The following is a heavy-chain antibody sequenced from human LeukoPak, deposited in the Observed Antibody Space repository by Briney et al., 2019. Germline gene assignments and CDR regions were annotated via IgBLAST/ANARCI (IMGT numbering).Heavy chain of an antibody. V-gene: IGHV3-74*01. D-gene: IGHD6-13*01. CDR3: ARDGTAAHFDY. J-gene: IGHJ4*02. Sequence: GGSLRLSCAASGFPFSGYWMHWDRQAPGKGLVWVSRIDSDGITTDYADSVKGRFTISRDNAKNTLYLQMSGLRADDTAVYYCARDGTAAHFDYWGQGTLLTVSA. CDR2: IDSDGITT. CDR1: GFPFSGYW.